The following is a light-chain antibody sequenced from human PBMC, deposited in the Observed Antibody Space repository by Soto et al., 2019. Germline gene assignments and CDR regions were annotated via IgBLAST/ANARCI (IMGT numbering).Light chain of an antibody. V-gene: IGKV3-11*01. J-gene: IGKJ5*01. Sequence: EVVLTQSPATLSLSPGERATLSCRASQIVSTYLAWYQQNPGQAPRLLIYDASNRATGIPARFSGSGSATDFTLTISSLEPEDFAVYYCQQRSSWITFGQGTRLEIK. CDR1: QIVSTY. CDR3: QQRSSWIT. CDR2: DAS.